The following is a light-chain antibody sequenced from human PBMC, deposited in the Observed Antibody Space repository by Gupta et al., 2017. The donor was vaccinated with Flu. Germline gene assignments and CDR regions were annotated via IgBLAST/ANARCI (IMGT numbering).Light chain of an antibody. V-gene: IGKV3-11*01. Sequence: EIVLTQSPATRSLSPGERATLSCRASQSVSSYLAWYQQKPGQDPRRLIYDASNRATGITARCSGGGSGTDLTLTISSLEPEDFAVYYCQQRSNGPPRTFGQGTRVEIK. CDR3: QQRSNGPPRT. CDR2: DAS. J-gene: IGKJ5*01. CDR1: QSVSSY.